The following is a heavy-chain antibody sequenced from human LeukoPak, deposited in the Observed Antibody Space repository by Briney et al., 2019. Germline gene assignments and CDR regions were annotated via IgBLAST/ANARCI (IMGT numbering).Heavy chain of an antibody. CDR3: ARGAAKLIFDY. D-gene: IGHD2-15*01. CDR1: GGSFSGYY. V-gene: IGHV4-34*01. CDR2: INHSGST. Sequence: SETLSLTCAVYGGSFSGYYWSWIRQPPGKGLEWIGEINHSGSTNYNPSLKSRVTISVDTSKNQSSLKLSSVTAADTAVYYCARGAAKLIFDYWGQGTLVTVSS. J-gene: IGHJ4*02.